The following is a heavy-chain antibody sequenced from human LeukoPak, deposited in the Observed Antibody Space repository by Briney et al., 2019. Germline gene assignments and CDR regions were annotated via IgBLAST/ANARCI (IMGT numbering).Heavy chain of an antibody. Sequence: KPSETLCLTCTVSGGSISSYYWSWIRQPPGKGLEWIGYIYYSGSTNYNPSLKSRVTISVDTSKNQFSLKLSSVTAADTAVYYCARESDFDSTAYLYWGQGSLVTVSS. CDR2: IYYSGST. CDR3: ARESDFDSTAYLY. D-gene: IGHD3-22*01. CDR1: GGSISSYY. J-gene: IGHJ4*02. V-gene: IGHV4-59*01.